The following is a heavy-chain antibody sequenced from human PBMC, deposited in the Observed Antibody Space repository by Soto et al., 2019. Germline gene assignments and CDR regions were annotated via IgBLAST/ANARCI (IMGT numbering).Heavy chain of an antibody. J-gene: IGHJ4*02. V-gene: IGHV4-4*07. CDR1: GGSISSFY. CDR3: ARGHQNYYDSSGYYLY. D-gene: IGHD3-22*01. Sequence: SGTLSLTCTVSGGSISSFYWSWIRQPAGKGLEWIGRIYSGGRNNYNPSLKSRVTMSVDTSKNQFSLRLSSVTAADTAVYYCARGHQNYYDSSGYYLYWGQGTLVTVSS. CDR2: IYSGGRN.